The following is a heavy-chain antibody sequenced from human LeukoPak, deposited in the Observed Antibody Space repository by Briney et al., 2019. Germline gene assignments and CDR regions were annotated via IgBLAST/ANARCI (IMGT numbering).Heavy chain of an antibody. J-gene: IGHJ6*02. D-gene: IGHD2-15*01. CDR1: GFTFSSYG. CDR3: ARDRYCSGGSCYSGVYYYYGMDV. CDR2: IWYDGSNK. V-gene: IGHV3-33*01. Sequence: GGSLRLSCAASGFTFSSYGMHWVRQAPGKGLEWVAVIWYDGSNKYYADSVKGRFTISRDNSKNTLYLQMNSLRAEDTAVYYCARDRYCSGGSCYSGVYYYYGMDVWGQGTTVTVSS.